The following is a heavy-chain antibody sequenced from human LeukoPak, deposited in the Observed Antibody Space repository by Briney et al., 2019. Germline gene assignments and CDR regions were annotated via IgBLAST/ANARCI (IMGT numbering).Heavy chain of an antibody. CDR3: AKDFPHGLPTGFDY. CDR1: GFTFSSYG. V-gene: IGHV3-30*18. Sequence: PGRSLRLSCAASGFTFSSYGMHWVRQAPGKGLEWVAVISYDGSNKYYADSVKGRFTISRDNSKNTLYLQMNSLRAEDTAVYYCAKDFPHGLPTGFDYWGQGTLVTVSS. J-gene: IGHJ4*02. CDR2: ISYDGSNK. D-gene: IGHD2-21*01.